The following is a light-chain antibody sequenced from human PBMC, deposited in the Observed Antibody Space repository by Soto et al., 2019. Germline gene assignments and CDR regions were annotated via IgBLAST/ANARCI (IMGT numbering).Light chain of an antibody. Sequence: EIVLKQSPGTLSLSPGERATLSCRASQSVSSSYLAWYQQKPGLAPRLLIYDASSRATGIPDRFSGGGSGTDFTLTISRLEPEDFAVYYCQQYGSSPLTFGGGTKVDIK. CDR2: DAS. J-gene: IGKJ4*01. CDR1: QSVSSSY. CDR3: QQYGSSPLT. V-gene: IGKV3-20*01.